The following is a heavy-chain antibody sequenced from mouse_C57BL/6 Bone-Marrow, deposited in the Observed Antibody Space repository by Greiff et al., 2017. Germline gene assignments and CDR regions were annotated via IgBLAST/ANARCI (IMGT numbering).Heavy chain of an antibody. CDR1: GYTFTSYG. V-gene: IGHV1-81*01. J-gene: IGHJ4*01. D-gene: IGHD2-3*01. CDR3: ARGDGRAMYD. Sequence: LQESGAELARPGASVKLSCKASGYTFTSYGISWVKQRTGQGLEWIGEIYPRSGNTYYNEKFKGKATLTADKSSSTAYMELRSLTSEDSAVYFCARGDGRAMYDSGQENSGTLSS. CDR2: IYPRSGNT.